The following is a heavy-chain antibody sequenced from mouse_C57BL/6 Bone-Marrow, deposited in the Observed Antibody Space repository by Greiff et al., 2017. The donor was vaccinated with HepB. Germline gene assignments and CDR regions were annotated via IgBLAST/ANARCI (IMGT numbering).Heavy chain of an antibody. Sequence: EVQLVESGGGLVQPGGSMKLSCAASGFTFSDAWMDWVRQSPEKGLEWVAEIRNKANNHATYYAESVKGRFTISRDDSKSSVYLQMNSLRAEDTGIYYCARRKTGSYAMDYWGQGTSVTVSS. CDR3: ARRKTGSYAMDY. CDR1: GFTFSDAW. CDR2: IRNKANNHAT. V-gene: IGHV6-6*01. D-gene: IGHD4-1*01. J-gene: IGHJ4*01.